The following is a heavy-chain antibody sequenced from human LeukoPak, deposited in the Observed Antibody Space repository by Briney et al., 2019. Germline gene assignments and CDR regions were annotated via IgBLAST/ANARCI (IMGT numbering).Heavy chain of an antibody. CDR3: ARARVRVVIIRDYYYGMDV. V-gene: IGHV4-34*01. CDR2: INHSGST. Sequence: KTSETLSLTCDFSGDSLSGYYWSWIRQPPGKGLEWIGEINHSGSTNYNPSLKSRVTISVDTSKNQFFLKLSSVTAADTAVYYCARARVRVVIIRDYYYGMDVWGQGTTVTVSS. CDR1: GDSLSGYY. J-gene: IGHJ6*02. D-gene: IGHD3-3*01.